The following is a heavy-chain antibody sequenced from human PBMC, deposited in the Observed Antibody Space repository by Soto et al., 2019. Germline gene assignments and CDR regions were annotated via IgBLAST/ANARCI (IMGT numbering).Heavy chain of an antibody. V-gene: IGHV3-23*01. J-gene: IGHJ4*02. CDR3: ARRGSGSYYDY. D-gene: IGHD1-26*01. CDR2: ISGSGGST. CDR1: GFTFSSYA. Sequence: EVHLLESGGGLVQPGGSLRLSCAASGFTFSSYAMRWVRQAPGKGLEWVSAISGSGGSTYYADSVKGRFTISRDNSKNTLYLQMNSLRAEDTAVYYCARRGSGSYYDYWGQGTLVTASA.